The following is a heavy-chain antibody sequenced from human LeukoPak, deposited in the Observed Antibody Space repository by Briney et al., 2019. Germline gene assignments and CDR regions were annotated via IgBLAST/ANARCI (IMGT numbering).Heavy chain of an antibody. CDR3: AKDRPVLDY. V-gene: IGHV3-48*03. CDR2: ISSSDSTI. CDR1: GFTFSSYE. Sequence: GGSLRLSCAASGFTFSSYEMNWVRQAPGKGLEWVSYISSSDSTIYYADSVKGRFTISRDNSKNTLYLQMNSLRDEDTAVYYCAKDRPVLDYWGQGTLVTVSS. J-gene: IGHJ4*02.